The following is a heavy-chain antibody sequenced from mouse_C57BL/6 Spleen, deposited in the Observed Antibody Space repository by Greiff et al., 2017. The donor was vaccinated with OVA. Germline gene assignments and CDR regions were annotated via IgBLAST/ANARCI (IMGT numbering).Heavy chain of an antibody. J-gene: IGHJ3*01. CDR1: GFTFSSYA. D-gene: IGHD2-2*01. CDR2: ISDGGSYT. CDR3: AREHGYDGGLAY. V-gene: IGHV5-4*01. Sequence: EVQLVESGGGLVKPGGSLKLSCAASGFTFSSYAMSWVRQTPEKRLEWVATISDGGSYTYYPDKVQGRFTISRDNAKNNLYLQMSHLKSEDTAMYYCAREHGYDGGLAYWGQGTLVTVSA.